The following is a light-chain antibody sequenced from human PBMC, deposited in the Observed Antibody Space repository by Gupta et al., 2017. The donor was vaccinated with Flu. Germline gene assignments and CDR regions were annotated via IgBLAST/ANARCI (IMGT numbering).Light chain of an antibody. CDR3: QQYYSTPLT. CDR2: WAS. CDR1: QTVLYNSNSKNY. Sequence: DIVMTQSPDSLAVSLGERATINCKSSQTVLYNSNSKNYLAWYQQKPGQPPKLLIYWASTRESGVPDRFSGSGSGTDFTLTISSLQAEDVAVYSCQQYYSTPLTFGQGTKVEIK. J-gene: IGKJ1*01. V-gene: IGKV4-1*01.